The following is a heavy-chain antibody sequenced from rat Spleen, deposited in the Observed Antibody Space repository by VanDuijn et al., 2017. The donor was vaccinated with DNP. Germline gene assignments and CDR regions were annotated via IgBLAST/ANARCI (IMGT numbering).Heavy chain of an antibody. D-gene: IGHD5-1*01. J-gene: IGHJ2*01. CDR1: GFTFSNYA. Sequence: EVQLVESGGGLVQPGRSLKLSCAASGFTFSNYAMAWVRQAPKKGLSWSAPISTSGGSTYYQDSVKGQFTIARDNAKSTLYLQMDSLRSVDTATYYCTTDLGALMDAWGQGVMVTVSS. CDR2: ISTSGGST. V-gene: IGHV5-27*01. CDR3: TTDLGALMDA.